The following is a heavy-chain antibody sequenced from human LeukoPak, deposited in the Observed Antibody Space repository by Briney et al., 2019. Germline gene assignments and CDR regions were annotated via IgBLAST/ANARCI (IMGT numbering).Heavy chain of an antibody. V-gene: IGHV1-18*04. CDR2: ISAYNGNT. D-gene: IGHD6-13*01. CDR3: ARDLQQLAPGDAFDI. CDR1: GYTFTGYY. J-gene: IGHJ3*02. Sequence: ASVKVSCKASGYTFTGYYMHWVRQAPGQGLEWMGWISAYNGNTNYAQKLQGRVTMTTDTSTSTAYMELRSLRSDDTAVYYCARDLQQLAPGDAFDIWGQGTMVTVSS.